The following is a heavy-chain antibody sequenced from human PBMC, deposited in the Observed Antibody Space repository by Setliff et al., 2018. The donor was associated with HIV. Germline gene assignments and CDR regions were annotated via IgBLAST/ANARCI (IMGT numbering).Heavy chain of an antibody. J-gene: IGHJ5*02. CDR1: GFTFSNYW. D-gene: IGHD3-16*01. CDR2: IKQDGSEI. CDR3: ANLWELGA. V-gene: IGHV3-7*03. Sequence: GGSLGLSCAASGFTFSNYWMDWVRQAPGKGLEWVATIKQDGSEIYYMDSVKGRFTISRDNARTSLFLEMRSLRDEDTAVYLCANLWELGAWGQGTLVTVSS.